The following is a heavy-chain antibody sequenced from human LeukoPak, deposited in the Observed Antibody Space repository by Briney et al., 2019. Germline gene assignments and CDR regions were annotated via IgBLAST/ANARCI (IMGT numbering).Heavy chain of an antibody. CDR2: IYYSGST. CDR3: ARLHCSGGSCYYFDY. D-gene: IGHD2-15*01. J-gene: IGHJ4*02. Sequence: SETLSLTCTVSGGSISSSSYYWGWIRQPPGKGLEWIGSIYYSGSTYYNPSLKSRVTISVDTSKNQFSLKLSSVTAADTAVYYCARLHCSGGSCYYFDYWGQGTLVTVSS. CDR1: GGSISSSSYY. V-gene: IGHV4-39*01.